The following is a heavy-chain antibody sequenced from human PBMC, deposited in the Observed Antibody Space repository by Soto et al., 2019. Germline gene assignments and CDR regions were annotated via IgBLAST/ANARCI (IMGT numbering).Heavy chain of an antibody. CDR3: ARDAQFTFFGVVIITSAPTCFDP. D-gene: IGHD3-3*01. Sequence: ASVKVSCKASGYTFTSYGISWVRQAPGQGLEWMGWISAYNGNTNYAQKLQGRVTMTTDTSTSTAYMELRSLRSDDTAVYYCARDAQFTFFGVVIITSAPTCFDPWGQEPLVTFPS. CDR1: GYTFTSYG. J-gene: IGHJ5*02. CDR2: ISAYNGNT. V-gene: IGHV1-18*01.